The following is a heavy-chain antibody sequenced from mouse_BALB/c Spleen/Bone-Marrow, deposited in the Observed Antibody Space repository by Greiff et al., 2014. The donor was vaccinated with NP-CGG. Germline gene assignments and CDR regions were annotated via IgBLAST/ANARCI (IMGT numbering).Heavy chain of an antibody. V-gene: IGHV1-54*03. D-gene: IGHD1-2*01. Sequence: VKLVESGAELVRPGTSVKVSCKASGYAFTNYLIEWVKQRPGQGLEWIGVINPGSGGTNYNEKFKGKATLTADKSSSIGYMQLSSLTSVDSAIYFCARSISAATAMDYWGQGTSVTVSS. J-gene: IGHJ4*01. CDR3: ARSISAATAMDY. CDR2: INPGSGGT. CDR1: GYAFTNYL.